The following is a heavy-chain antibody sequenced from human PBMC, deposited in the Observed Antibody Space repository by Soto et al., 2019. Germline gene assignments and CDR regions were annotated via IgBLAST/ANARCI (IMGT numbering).Heavy chain of an antibody. CDR2: LTRGGTS. CDR3: TKRATTVPTPGNYFDS. Sequence: QPGGSLRLSCAASGFTFSNYAMTWVRQAPGKGLEWVSTLTRGGTSYYADSVQGRFTVSRDNSKNTVSLQMHSLRAEDTALYYCTKRATTVPTPGNYFDSWGQGTLVTVSS. J-gene: IGHJ4*02. D-gene: IGHD1-1*01. V-gene: IGHV3-23*01. CDR1: GFTFSNYA.